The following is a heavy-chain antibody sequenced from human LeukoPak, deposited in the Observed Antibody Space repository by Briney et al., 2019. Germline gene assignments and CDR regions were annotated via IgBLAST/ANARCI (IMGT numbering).Heavy chain of an antibody. D-gene: IGHD6-13*01. J-gene: IGHJ4*02. CDR2: INPSGGST. Sequence: GASVKVSCKASGFTLTSYYMHWVRQAPGQGLEWMGIINPSGGSTSYAQKFQGRVTMTRDTSTSTVYMELSSLRSEDTAVYYCATQIAAAGTFDYWGQGTLVIVSS. CDR1: GFTLTSYY. V-gene: IGHV1-46*01. CDR3: ATQIAAAGTFDY.